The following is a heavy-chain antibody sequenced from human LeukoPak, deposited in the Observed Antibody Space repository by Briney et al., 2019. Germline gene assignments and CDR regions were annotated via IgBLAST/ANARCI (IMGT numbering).Heavy chain of an antibody. CDR2: INAGNGNT. D-gene: IGHD2-21*02. CDR3: ARAKGYCGGDCYSSHFDY. CDR1: GYTFTSYA. Sequence: ASVKVSCKASGYTFTSYAMHWVRQAPGQRLEWMGWINAGNGNTKYSQKFQGRVTITRDTSADTAYMELSSLRSEDTAVYYCARAKGYCGGDCYSSHFDYWGQGTLVTVFS. V-gene: IGHV1-3*01. J-gene: IGHJ4*02.